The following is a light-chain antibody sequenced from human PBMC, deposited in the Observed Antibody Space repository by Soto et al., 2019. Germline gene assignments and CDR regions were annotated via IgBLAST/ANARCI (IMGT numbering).Light chain of an antibody. V-gene: IGLV2-14*03. Sequence: SVLTQPASVSGSPGQSITISCTGTISDVGSYNYVSWYQQYPGKAPKLMIYDVSTRPSGVSDRFSGSKSGNTASLTISGLRAEDGADYYCGSYTTSSNYVFGTGTKVTVL. CDR2: DVS. CDR3: GSYTTSSNYV. J-gene: IGLJ1*01. CDR1: ISDVGSYNY.